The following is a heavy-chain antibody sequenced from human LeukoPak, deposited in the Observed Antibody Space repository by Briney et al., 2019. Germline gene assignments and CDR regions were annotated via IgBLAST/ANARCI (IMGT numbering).Heavy chain of an antibody. J-gene: IGHJ4*02. V-gene: IGHV3-23*01. CDR1: GFTFSSYA. Sequence: GGSLRLSCAASGFTFSSYAMSWVRQAPGKGLEWVSAISGSGGSTYYADSVKCRFTISRDNSKNTLYLQMNSLRAEDTAVYYCAKGYSSGWYLGYFDYWGQGTLVTVSS. CDR3: AKGYSSGWYLGYFDY. CDR2: ISGSGGST. D-gene: IGHD6-19*01.